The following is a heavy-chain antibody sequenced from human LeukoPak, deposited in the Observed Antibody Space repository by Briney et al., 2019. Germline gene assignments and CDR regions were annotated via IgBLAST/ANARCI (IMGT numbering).Heavy chain of an antibody. D-gene: IGHD2-2*01. Sequence: GGSLRLSCAASGFTFSSYSMNWVRQAPGKGLEWVSSISSSSSYIYYADSVKGRFTISRDNSKNTLYLQMNSLRAEDTAVYYCAKADCSSTSCSSGDDYWGQGTLVTVSS. CDR1: GFTFSSYS. J-gene: IGHJ4*02. CDR3: AKADCSSTSCSSGDDY. V-gene: IGHV3-21*04. CDR2: ISSSSSYI.